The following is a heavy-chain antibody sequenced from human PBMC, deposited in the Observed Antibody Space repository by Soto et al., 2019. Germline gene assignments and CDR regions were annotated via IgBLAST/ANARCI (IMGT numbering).Heavy chain of an antibody. J-gene: IGHJ3*02. Sequence: PSETLSLTCTVSGGSICSYDWSWIRQPPGKGLEWIGYIYYSGSTNYNPSLKSRVTISVDTSKNQFSLKLSSVTAADTAVYYCAREFDCSGGSCYSGDAFDIWGQGTMLTVSS. D-gene: IGHD2-15*01. CDR3: AREFDCSGGSCYSGDAFDI. CDR2: IYYSGST. CDR1: GGSICSYD. V-gene: IGHV4-59*01.